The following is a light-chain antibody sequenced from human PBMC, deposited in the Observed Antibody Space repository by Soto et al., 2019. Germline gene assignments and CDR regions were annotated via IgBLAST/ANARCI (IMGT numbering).Light chain of an antibody. J-gene: IGLJ2*01. V-gene: IGLV2-18*02. CDR1: SSDVGSYNR. Sequence: QSALTQPPSVSGSPGQSVTISCTGTSSDVGSYNRVSWYQQPPGTAPKLMIYEVSNRPSGVPDRFSGSKSGNTASLTISGLQAEAEADYYCSSYTSSSTFVVFGGGTKLTVL. CDR3: SSYTSSSTFVV. CDR2: EVS.